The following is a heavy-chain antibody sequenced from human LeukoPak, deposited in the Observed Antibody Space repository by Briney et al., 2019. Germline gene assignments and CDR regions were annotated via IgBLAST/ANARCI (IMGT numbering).Heavy chain of an antibody. J-gene: IGHJ4*02. CDR2: IYYSGST. CDR1: GGSISGYY. CDR3: ARVWFGESNHFDY. V-gene: IGHV4-59*01. Sequence: PSETLSLTCTVSGGSISGYYWSWIRQPPGKGLEWIGYIYYSGSTNYNPSLKSRVTISVDTSKNQFSLKLSSVTAADTAVYYCARVWFGESNHFDYWGQGTLVTVSS. D-gene: IGHD3-10*01.